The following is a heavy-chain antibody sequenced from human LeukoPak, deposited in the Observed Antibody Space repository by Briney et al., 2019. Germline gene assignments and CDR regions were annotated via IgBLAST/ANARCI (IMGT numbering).Heavy chain of an antibody. CDR1: GFTFSSYS. D-gene: IGHD2-21*02. V-gene: IGHV3-21*01. J-gene: IGHJ5*02. Sequence: PGGSLRLSCAASGFTFSSYSMNWVRQAPGKGLEWVSSISSSSSYMYYADSVKGRFTISRDNAKNSLYLQMSSLRAEDTAVYYCAKMVTATMRNWFDPWGHGTQVTVSS. CDR3: AKMVTATMRNWFDP. CDR2: ISSSSSYM.